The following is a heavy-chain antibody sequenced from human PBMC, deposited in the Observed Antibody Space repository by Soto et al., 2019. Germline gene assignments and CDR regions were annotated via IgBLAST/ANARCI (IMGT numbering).Heavy chain of an antibody. CDR3: ARDLAKGGGSAGFDY. V-gene: IGHV1-2*02. D-gene: IGHD1-26*01. J-gene: IGHJ4*02. CDR2: INPKSGVT. Sequence: QVQLVQSGAEVKKPGASVNVSCKASGYTFTVYYMHWVRQAPGQGLEWMGWINPKSGVTMYPQKFQGRVTMTWDTSISTAYMALTRLRSADMAVYYCARDLAKGGGSAGFDYWGQGTLVTVSS. CDR1: GYTFTVYY.